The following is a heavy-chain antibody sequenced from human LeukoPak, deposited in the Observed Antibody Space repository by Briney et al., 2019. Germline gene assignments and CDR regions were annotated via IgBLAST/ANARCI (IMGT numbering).Heavy chain of an antibody. CDR2: IKQDGSEK. J-gene: IGHJ5*02. D-gene: IGHD1-26*01. CDR1: GFTFSSYW. V-gene: IGHV3-7*01. CDR3: ARGGMGARPYNWFDP. Sequence: PGGSLRLSCAASGFTFSSYWMSWVRQAPGKGLEWVANIKQDGSEKYYVDSVKGRFTISRDNAKNSLYLQMNSLRAEDTAVYYCARGGMGARPYNWFDPWGQGTLVTVSS.